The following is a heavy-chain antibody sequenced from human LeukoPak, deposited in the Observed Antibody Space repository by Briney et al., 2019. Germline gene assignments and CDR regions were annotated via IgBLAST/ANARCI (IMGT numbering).Heavy chain of an antibody. CDR3: AKDMWGSGWYASPYYFDY. D-gene: IGHD6-19*01. CDR1: GFTFSSYG. Sequence: GGSLRLSCAASGFTFSSYGMHWVRQAPGKGLEWVAFIRYDGSNKYYADSVKGRFTISRDNSKNTLYLQMNSLRAEDTAVYYCAKDMWGSGWYASPYYFDYWGQGTLVTVSS. CDR2: IRYDGSNK. V-gene: IGHV3-30*02. J-gene: IGHJ4*02.